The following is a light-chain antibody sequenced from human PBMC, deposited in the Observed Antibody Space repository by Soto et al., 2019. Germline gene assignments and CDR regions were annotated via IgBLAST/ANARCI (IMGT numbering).Light chain of an antibody. CDR1: SSDVGSDYL. CDR3: CSYGDVRTSGV. CDR2: EGT. V-gene: IGLV2-23*01. Sequence: QSALTQPASVSGSPGQSITISCTGTSSDVGSDYLVSWYQQHPGTAPKLIIYEGTKRPSGVSDRFSGSRSGNTASLTISGLQTEDEGDYFCCSYGDVRTSGVFGGGTKLTVL. J-gene: IGLJ3*02.